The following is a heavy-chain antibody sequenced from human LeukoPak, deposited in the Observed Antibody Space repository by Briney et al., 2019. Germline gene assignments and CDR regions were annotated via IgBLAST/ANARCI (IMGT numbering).Heavy chain of an antibody. CDR2: IYYSGST. CDR3: AKVRWDHRELLLALDY. CDR1: GGSISSSSYY. Sequence: KPSETLSLTCTVSGGSISSSSYYWGWIRQPPGKGLEWIGSIYYSGSTYYNPSLKSRVTISVDTSKNQFSLKLSSVTAADTAVYYCAKVRWDHRELLLALDYWGQGTLVTVSS. V-gene: IGHV4-39*01. J-gene: IGHJ4*02. D-gene: IGHD1-26*01.